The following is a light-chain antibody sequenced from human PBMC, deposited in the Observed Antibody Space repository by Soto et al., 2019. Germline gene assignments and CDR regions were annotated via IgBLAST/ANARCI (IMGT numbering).Light chain of an antibody. V-gene: IGKV1-9*01. J-gene: IGKJ2*01. CDR3: QQLNSYPYT. CDR2: AAS. CDR1: QGISSY. Sequence: IQLTQSPSSLSASVGDRVIITCRASQGISSYLAWYQQKPGKAPKLLIYAASTLQSGDPSRFSGSGSGTDFTLTSSSLQPEDFATYYCQQLNSYPYTFGQGTKLEIK.